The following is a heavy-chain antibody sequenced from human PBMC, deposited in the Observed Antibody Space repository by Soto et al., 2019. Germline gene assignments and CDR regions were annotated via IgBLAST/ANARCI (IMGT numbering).Heavy chain of an antibody. V-gene: IGHV3-48*02. J-gene: IGHJ4*02. Sequence: ESGGGLIQPGGSLRLSCAASGFIFSNYGMNWVRQAPGKGLEWVSYIGSSSVAIYYADSVKGRFTISRDNAKNSLYLQMNSLRDEDTAVYYCARAALYGYDFWGQGTLVTVSS. CDR2: IGSSSVAI. CDR3: ARAALYGYDF. D-gene: IGHD4-17*01. CDR1: GFIFSNYG.